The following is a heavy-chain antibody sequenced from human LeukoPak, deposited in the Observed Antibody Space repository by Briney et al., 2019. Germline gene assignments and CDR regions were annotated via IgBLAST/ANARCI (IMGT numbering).Heavy chain of an antibody. D-gene: IGHD4-17*01. Sequence: PGGSLRLSCAASGFTVSSNYMSWVRQAPGKGLEWVSVIYSGGSTHYADSVKGRFTISRDNSKNTLYLQMNSLRAEDTAVYYCARGYGDYVGCFDYWGQGTLVTVSS. CDR3: ARGYGDYVGCFDY. CDR2: IYSGGST. J-gene: IGHJ4*02. CDR1: GFTVSSNY. V-gene: IGHV3-66*01.